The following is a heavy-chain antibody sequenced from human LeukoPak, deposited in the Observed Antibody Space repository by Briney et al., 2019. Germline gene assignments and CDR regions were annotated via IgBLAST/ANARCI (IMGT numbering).Heavy chain of an antibody. V-gene: IGHV3-30*02. D-gene: IGHD5-18*01. CDR2: IRYDGSNK. CDR3: ARDGRVDTAMVTSDY. CDR1: GFTFSSYG. J-gene: IGHJ4*02. Sequence: GGSLRLSCAASGFTFSSYGMHWVRQAPGKGLEWVAFIRYDGSNKYYADSVKGRFTISRDNSKNTLYLQMNSLRAEDTAVYYCARDGRVDTAMVTSDYWGQGTLVTVSS.